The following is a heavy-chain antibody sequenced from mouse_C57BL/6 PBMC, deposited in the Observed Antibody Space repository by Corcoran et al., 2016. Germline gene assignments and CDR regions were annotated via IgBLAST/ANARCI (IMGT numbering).Heavy chain of an antibody. CDR1: GYTFTDYY. CDR3: ARRRDSYCDY. J-gene: IGHJ2*01. CDR2: INPNNGGT. V-gene: IGHV1-26*01. Sequence: EVQLQQSGPELVKPGASVKISCKASGYTFTDYYMNWVKQSHGKSLEWIGDINPNNGGTSYNQKFKGKATLTVDKSYSTAYMELRSLTSEDSAVYYCARRRDSYCDYWGQGTTLTVSS.